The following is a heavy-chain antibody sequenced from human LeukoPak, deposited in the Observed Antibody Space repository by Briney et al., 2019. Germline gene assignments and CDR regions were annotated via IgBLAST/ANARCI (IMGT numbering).Heavy chain of an antibody. V-gene: IGHV4-39*01. CDR2: IYYSGST. CDR3: ARHTYGSSWYADY. D-gene: IGHD6-13*01. J-gene: IGHJ4*02. Sequence: PSETLSLTCTVSGGSIRSSSYYWGWIRQPPGKGLEWIGSIYYSGSTYFNPSLKSRVSISVDTPKNQFSLKLSSVTAADTAVYYCARHTYGSSWYADYWGQGTLVTVSS. CDR1: GGSIRSSSYY.